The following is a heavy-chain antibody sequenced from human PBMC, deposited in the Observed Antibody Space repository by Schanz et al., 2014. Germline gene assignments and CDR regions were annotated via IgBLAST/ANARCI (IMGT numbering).Heavy chain of an antibody. D-gene: IGHD3-10*01. J-gene: IGHJ3*02. CDR3: ARVHMATYHYNSPGAFDI. Sequence: QVQLVQSGAEVKKPGASVKVSCKASGYIFGSHGMTWVRQAPGQGPELMGWINAHTGNTQYAQKFQGRVNMTRNTVTTTVHLELTRLRTDDTAIYYCARVHMATYHYNSPGAFDIWGQGTRVTVSS. CDR2: INAHTGNT. CDR1: GYIFGSHG. V-gene: IGHV1-18*01.